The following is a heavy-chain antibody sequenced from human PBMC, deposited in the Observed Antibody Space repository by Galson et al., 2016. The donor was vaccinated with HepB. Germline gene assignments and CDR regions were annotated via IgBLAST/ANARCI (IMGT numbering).Heavy chain of an antibody. Sequence: SVKVSCKAPEYTFFNYYIHWVRQAPGHGLEWMGVINPSSGTTRYAQRFQGRVTMTRDTSTSTVYMELSSLRSDDTAIYYCAKVLGPSWVALDVWGQGTAVTVSS. CDR1: EYTFFNYY. CDR2: INPSSGTT. D-gene: IGHD1-26*01. J-gene: IGHJ6*02. V-gene: IGHV1-46*01. CDR3: AKVLGPSWVALDV.